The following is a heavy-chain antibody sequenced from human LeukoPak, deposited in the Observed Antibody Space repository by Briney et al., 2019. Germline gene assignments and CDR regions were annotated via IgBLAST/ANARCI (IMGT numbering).Heavy chain of an antibody. CDR3: ARGSGYYDRVLDY. D-gene: IGHD3-22*01. CDR1: GFTFDNYA. Sequence: PGGSLRLSCAASGFTFDNYAMNWVRQAPGKGLEWVSAISGSGGSAYYADSVKGRFTISRDNAKNSLYLQMNSLRAEDTAVYFCARGSGYYDRVLDYWGQGTLVTVSS. CDR2: ISGSGGSA. V-gene: IGHV3-23*01. J-gene: IGHJ4*02.